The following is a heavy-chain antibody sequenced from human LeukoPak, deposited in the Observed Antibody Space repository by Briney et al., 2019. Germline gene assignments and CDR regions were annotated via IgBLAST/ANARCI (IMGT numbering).Heavy chain of an antibody. D-gene: IGHD5-18*01. Sequence: SVKVSCKASGGTFSSYAISWVRQAPGQGLEWMGGIIPIFGTANYAQKFQGRVTITADKSTSTAYMELSSLRSEDTAVYYCARDSGDTAMVYYYYYYMDVWGKGTTVTVSS. CDR1: GGTFSSYA. CDR2: IIPIFGTA. CDR3: ARDSGDTAMVYYYYYYMDV. J-gene: IGHJ6*03. V-gene: IGHV1-69*06.